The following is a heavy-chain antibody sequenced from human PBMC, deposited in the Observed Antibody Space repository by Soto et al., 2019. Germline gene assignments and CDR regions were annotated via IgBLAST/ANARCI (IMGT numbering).Heavy chain of an antibody. J-gene: IGHJ3*02. CDR2: IYYTGTT. CDR3: ARGRGGTYDAFDI. D-gene: IGHD1-26*01. V-gene: IGHV4-59*01. Sequence: SETLSLTCTVSGDSMSRYFWSWIRQPPGKGLEWIGYIYYTGTTNYNPSLKSRVTILLDTSKNQFSLKVVSLTAADTAFYYCARGRGGTYDAFDIWGKGALVTVSS. CDR1: GDSMSRYF.